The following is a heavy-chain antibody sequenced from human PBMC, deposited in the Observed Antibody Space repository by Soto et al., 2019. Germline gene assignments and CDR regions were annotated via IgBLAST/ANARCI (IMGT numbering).Heavy chain of an antibody. V-gene: IGHV3-30*18. CDR1: GFTFRSYV. J-gene: IGHJ6*02. Sequence: GSLRLSCAASGFTFRSYVMHWVRQAPGKGLEWVAIISYDGSNKYYVNSVKGRFTISRDNSNNTFYLQMNSLRAEDTAIYYCAKDLSREVATTTKMYYHYGMDVWGQGTTVTVSS. CDR3: AKDLSREVATTTKMYYHYGMDV. D-gene: IGHD5-12*01. CDR2: ISYDGSNK.